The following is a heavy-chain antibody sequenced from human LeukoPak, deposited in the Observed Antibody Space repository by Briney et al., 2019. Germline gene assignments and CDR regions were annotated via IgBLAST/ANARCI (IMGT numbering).Heavy chain of an antibody. Sequence: GGSLRLSCAASGFTFSDCYMGWIRQAPGKGLEWVSYISSSGSTIYYADSVKGRFTISRDNAKNSLYLQMNSLRAEDTAVYYCAKDIVAAGLFFDYWDQGTLVTVSS. D-gene: IGHD6-13*01. J-gene: IGHJ4*02. CDR2: ISSSGSTI. CDR3: AKDIVAAGLFFDY. V-gene: IGHV3-11*01. CDR1: GFTFSDCY.